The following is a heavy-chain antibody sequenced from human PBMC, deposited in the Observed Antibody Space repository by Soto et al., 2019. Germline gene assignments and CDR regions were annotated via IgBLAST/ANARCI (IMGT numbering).Heavy chain of an antibody. Sequence: QVQLVQSGAEVKKPGASVKVSCKASGYTFASYAISWMRQAPGQGLEWMGWISAYNGNTNYAQKRQGRVTMTTDTSTSTAYMDLRSLRYDDTAVYYYARDPPPPDYWGQGTMVTVSS. CDR3: ARDPPPPDY. J-gene: IGHJ4*02. V-gene: IGHV1-18*01. CDR1: GYTFASYA. CDR2: ISAYNGNT.